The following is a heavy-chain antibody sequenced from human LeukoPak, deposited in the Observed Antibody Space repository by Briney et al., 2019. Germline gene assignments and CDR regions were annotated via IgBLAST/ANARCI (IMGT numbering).Heavy chain of an antibody. D-gene: IGHD4-17*01. CDR2: ISSSSGTI. Sequence: GGSLRLSCAASGFTFSSYNMNWVRQAPGKGLEWVSYISSSSGTIYYADSVQGRFTISRDNAKKSLYLQMNSLRDDDTAVYYCARDLYGDFPLDYWGQGTLVTASS. CDR3: ARDLYGDFPLDY. J-gene: IGHJ4*02. CDR1: GFTFSSYN. V-gene: IGHV3-48*02.